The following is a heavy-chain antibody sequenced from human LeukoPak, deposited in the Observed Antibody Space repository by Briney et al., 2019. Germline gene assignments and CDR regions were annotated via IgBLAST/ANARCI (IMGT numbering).Heavy chain of an antibody. CDR2: IIPIFGTA. D-gene: IGHD3-22*01. CDR1: GGTFSSYA. Sequence: GASVKVSCKASGGTFSSYAISWVRQAPGQGLEWMGGIIPIFGTANYAQKFQGRVTITADESTSTAYMELSSLRSEDTAVYYCAIRLGQDSKYVYFQHWGQGTLVTVSS. CDR3: AIRLGQDSKYVYFQH. V-gene: IGHV1-69*13. J-gene: IGHJ1*01.